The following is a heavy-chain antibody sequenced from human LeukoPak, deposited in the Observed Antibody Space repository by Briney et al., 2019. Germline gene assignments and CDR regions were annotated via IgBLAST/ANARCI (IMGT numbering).Heavy chain of an antibody. CDR1: GFTFSSCA. V-gene: IGHV3-33*01. J-gene: IGHJ4*02. Sequence: GRSLRLSCAASGFTFSSCAMHWVRQAPGKGLEWVAVIWYDGTNKYYADSVKGRFTISRDSSKNTLYLQMNSLRAEDTALYYCARAAYDSSGYLTLWDQGTLVTVSS. D-gene: IGHD3-22*01. CDR3: ARAAYDSSGYLTL. CDR2: IWYDGTNK.